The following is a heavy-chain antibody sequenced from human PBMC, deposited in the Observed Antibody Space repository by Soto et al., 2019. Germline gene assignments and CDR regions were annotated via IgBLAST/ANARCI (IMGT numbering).Heavy chain of an antibody. Sequence: ASVKVSCKASGYTYTTRGISWVRQAPGQGLEWMGWINSYNGNTKYGQKFQGRLTMTTDTSTSTSYMELRSLRSDDTAVYYCARDLQLERSQTMEYYYYGMDVWGQGTTVTVSS. V-gene: IGHV1-18*01. J-gene: IGHJ6*02. CDR3: ARDLQLERSQTMEYYYYGMDV. CDR1: GYTYTTRG. D-gene: IGHD1-1*01. CDR2: INSYNGNT.